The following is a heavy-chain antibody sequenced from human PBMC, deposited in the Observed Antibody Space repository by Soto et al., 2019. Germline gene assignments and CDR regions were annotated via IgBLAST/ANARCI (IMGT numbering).Heavy chain of an antibody. Sequence: EVQLVESGGGLVKPGGSLRLSCAASGFTFSSYSMNWVRQAPGKGLEWVSSISSSSSYIYYADSVKGRFTISRDNAKNSLYLQMNSLRAEDTAVYYCARDLDTAMALSDAFYIWGQGTMVTVSS. CDR3: ARDLDTAMALSDAFYI. CDR2: ISSSSSYI. CDR1: GFTFSSYS. D-gene: IGHD5-18*01. J-gene: IGHJ3*02. V-gene: IGHV3-21*01.